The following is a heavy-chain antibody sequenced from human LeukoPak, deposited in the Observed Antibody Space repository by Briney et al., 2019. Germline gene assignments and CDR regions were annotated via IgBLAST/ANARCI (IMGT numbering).Heavy chain of an antibody. CDR2: INPNSGGT. J-gene: IGHJ3*02. D-gene: IGHD3-10*01. CDR1: GYTFTGYY. V-gene: IGHV1-2*02. CDR3: ARDTGPDAFDI. Sequence: GASVKVSCKASGYTFTGYYMHWVRQAPGQGLEWMGWINPNSGGTNYAQKFQGRVTITRDTSISTAYMELSRLRSDVTAMYYCARDTGPDAFDIWGQGTMVTVSS.